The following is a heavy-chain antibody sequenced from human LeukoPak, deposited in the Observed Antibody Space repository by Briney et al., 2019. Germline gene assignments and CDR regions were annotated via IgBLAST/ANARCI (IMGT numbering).Heavy chain of an antibody. Sequence: SETLSLTCTVSGASISSYYWSWIRQPPGKGLEWIGYIYYSGSTNYNPSLKSRVTISVDTSKNQFSLKLSSVTAADTAVYYCARETIHDRAFDIWGQGTMVTVSS. CDR1: GASISSYY. CDR3: ARETIHDRAFDI. V-gene: IGHV4-59*12. D-gene: IGHD1-1*01. J-gene: IGHJ3*02. CDR2: IYYSGST.